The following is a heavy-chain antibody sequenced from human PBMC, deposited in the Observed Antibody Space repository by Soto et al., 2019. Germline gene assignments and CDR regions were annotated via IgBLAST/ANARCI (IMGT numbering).Heavy chain of an antibody. V-gene: IGHV3-33*01. J-gene: IGHJ4*02. CDR1: GFPFSSYG. CDR3: ASSIN. CDR2: IWYDGSNK. Sequence: QVQLVESGGCVVQPGRSLRLSCAASGFPFSSYGMHWVRQAPGKGLDWVAVIWYDGSNKDYAESVKGRFTISRDNSKNTLYLQMNSLRADDTAVYYCASSINWGQGTLVTVSS.